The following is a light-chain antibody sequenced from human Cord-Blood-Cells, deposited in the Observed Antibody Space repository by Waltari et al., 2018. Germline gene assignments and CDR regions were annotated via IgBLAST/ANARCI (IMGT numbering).Light chain of an antibody. CDR1: SLRSYY. V-gene: IGLV3-19*01. Sequence: SSELTQDPAVSVALGQTVRITCQGDSLRSYYASWYQQKPGQAPVLVINGKNNRPSGIPDRFSGSSSGNTAYLTITGAQAEDEADYYCNSRDSSGNQVVFGGGTKLTVL. CDR3: NSRDSSGNQVV. CDR2: GKN. J-gene: IGLJ2*01.